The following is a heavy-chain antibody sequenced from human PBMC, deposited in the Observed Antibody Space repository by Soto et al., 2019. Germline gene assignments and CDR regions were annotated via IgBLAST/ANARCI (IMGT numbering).Heavy chain of an antibody. CDR2: IIPIFGTA. CDR3: ARDQWAGPMNYYYYYGMDV. J-gene: IGHJ6*02. V-gene: IGHV1-69*13. CDR1: GGTFSSYA. Sequence: ASVKVSCKASGGTFSSYAISWVRQAPGQGLEWMGGIIPIFGTANYAQKFQGRVTITADESTSTAYMELSSLRSEDTAVYYCARDQWAGPMNYYYYYGMDVWGQGTTVNVSS. D-gene: IGHD2-8*01.